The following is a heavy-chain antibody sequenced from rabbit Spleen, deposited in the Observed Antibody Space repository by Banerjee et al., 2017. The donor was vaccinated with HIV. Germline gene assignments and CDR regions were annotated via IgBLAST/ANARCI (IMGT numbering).Heavy chain of an antibody. Sequence: QSLEESGGGLVKPGGTLTLTCTVSGFSFNDDYVMCWVRQAPGKGLEWISCIAGSSSGFTYSATWAKGRFTISRTSSTTVTLQVTSLTAADTATYFCARNYVNAFDPWGPGTLVTVS. D-gene: IGHD1-1*01. V-gene: IGHV1S40*01. CDR3: ARNYVNAFDP. CDR1: GFSFNDDYV. CDR2: IAGSSSGFT. J-gene: IGHJ2*01.